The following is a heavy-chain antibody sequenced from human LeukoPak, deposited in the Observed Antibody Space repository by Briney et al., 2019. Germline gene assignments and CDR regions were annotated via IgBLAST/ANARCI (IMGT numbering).Heavy chain of an antibody. J-gene: IGHJ6*02. CDR3: ARHCSSTTCYYSTGFYYGIDV. D-gene: IGHD2-2*01. CDR2: ISETSTYK. V-gene: IGHV3-21*01. Sequence: PGGSLRLSCAASGFIFSDFTLNWVRQAPGKGLEWVSSISETSTYKYYADSVDGRFTISRDNAKKSLFLQMNSLRAEDTAVYYCARHCSSTTCYYSTGFYYGIDVWGQGTTVTVSS. CDR1: GFIFSDFT.